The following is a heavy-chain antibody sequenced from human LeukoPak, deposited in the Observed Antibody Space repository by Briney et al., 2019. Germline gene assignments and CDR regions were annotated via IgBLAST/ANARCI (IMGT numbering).Heavy chain of an antibody. CDR2: SNK. D-gene: IGHD3-10*01. V-gene: IGHV3-30-3*01. J-gene: IGHJ4*02. Sequence: SNKYYADFVKGRFTISRDNSKNTLYLQMNSLRAEDTTVYYCARDGPPSYYDSGTYPAYWGQGTLVTVSS. CDR3: ARDGPPSYYDSGTYPAY.